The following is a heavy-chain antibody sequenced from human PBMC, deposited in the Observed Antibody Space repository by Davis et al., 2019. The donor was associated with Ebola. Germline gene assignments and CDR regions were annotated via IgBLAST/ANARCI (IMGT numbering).Heavy chain of an antibody. Sequence: SVKVSCKASGYTFTSYGISWVRQAPGQGLEWMGGIIPIFGTANYAQKFQGRVTITADESTSTAYMELSSLRSDDTAVYYCARDSTTIFGVVIMGFDPWGQGTLVTVST. J-gene: IGHJ5*02. CDR1: GYTFTSYG. D-gene: IGHD3-3*01. CDR3: ARDSTTIFGVVIMGFDP. V-gene: IGHV1-69*13. CDR2: IIPIFGTA.